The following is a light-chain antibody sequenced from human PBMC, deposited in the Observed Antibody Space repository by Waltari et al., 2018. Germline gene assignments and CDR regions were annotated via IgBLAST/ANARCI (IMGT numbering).Light chain of an antibody. CDR3: AAWDDSLSGWV. CDR2: RNN. Sequence: QSVLSQPLSASGTPGQRVTTSCSDSPSPIGSTYVYWYQQLPGTAPKLLIYRNNQRPSGVPDRFSGSKSGTSASLAISGLRSEDEADYYCAAWDDSLSGWVFGGGTKLTVL. CDR1: PSPIGSTY. J-gene: IGLJ3*02. V-gene: IGLV1-47*01.